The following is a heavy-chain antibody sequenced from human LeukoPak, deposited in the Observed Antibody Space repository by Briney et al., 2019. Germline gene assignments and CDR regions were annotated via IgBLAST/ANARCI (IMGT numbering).Heavy chain of an antibody. CDR2: MNPNSGDT. CDR1: GYTFTSYD. D-gene: IGHD1-1*01. Sequence: GASVKVSCKASGYTFTSYDINWVRQATGQGLEWMGWMNPNSGDTGYAQKFQGRVTMTRNTSISTAYMELSSLRSEDTAVYYCARMRPSLTTYYFDYWGQGTLVTVSS. J-gene: IGHJ4*02. V-gene: IGHV1-8*01. CDR3: ARMRPSLTTYYFDY.